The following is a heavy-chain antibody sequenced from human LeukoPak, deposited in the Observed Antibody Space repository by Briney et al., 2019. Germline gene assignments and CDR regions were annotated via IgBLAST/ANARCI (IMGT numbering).Heavy chain of an antibody. D-gene: IGHD1-26*01. CDR1: GDSMNNYY. V-gene: IGHV4-59*01. CDR2: IYYSGST. CDR3: ARNPSYQGYFDY. J-gene: IGHJ4*02. Sequence: SETLSLTCSVSGDSMNNYYWNWIRQPPGKGLEWIGYIYYSGSTTYNPSLKSRVAIPVDTSINQFSLRLSSVTAADTAVYYCARNPSYQGYFDYWGQGSLVTVSS.